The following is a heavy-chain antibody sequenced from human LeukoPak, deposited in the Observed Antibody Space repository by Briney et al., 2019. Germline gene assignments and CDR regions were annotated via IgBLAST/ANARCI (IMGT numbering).Heavy chain of an antibody. Sequence: SETLSLTCSVSGGSINNYYGTWFRQPPGQGLEWIGYIYYTGTTNYNPSLKSRVTISVDTSKNQFSLKLSSVTAADTAVYYCARHNTLGRGFTAVDFWGQGTLVTVSS. D-gene: IGHD3-10*01. CDR1: GGSINNYY. J-gene: IGHJ4*02. CDR3: ARHNTLGRGFTAVDF. CDR2: IYYTGTT. V-gene: IGHV4-59*01.